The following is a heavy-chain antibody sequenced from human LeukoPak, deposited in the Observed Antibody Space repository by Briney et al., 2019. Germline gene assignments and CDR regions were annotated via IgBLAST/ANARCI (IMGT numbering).Heavy chain of an antibody. V-gene: IGHV4-59*01. J-gene: IGHJ4*02. CDR1: GGSISSYY. CDR3: AGGRFGYSSSSDY. CDR2: IYYSGST. Sequence: PSETLSLTCTVSGGSISSYYCSWIRQPPGKGLEWIGYIYYSGSTNYNPSLKSRVTISVDTSKNQFSLKLSSVTAADTAMYYCAGGRFGYSSSSDYWGQGTLVTVSS. D-gene: IGHD6-6*01.